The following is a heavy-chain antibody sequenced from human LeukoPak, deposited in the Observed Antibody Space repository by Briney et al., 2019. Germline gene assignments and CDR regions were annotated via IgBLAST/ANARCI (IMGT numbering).Heavy chain of an antibody. CDR3: AKDPTPSYDFWSGYWNWFDP. J-gene: IGHJ5*02. Sequence: PGRSLRLSCAASGFTFGSYGMHWVRQAPGKGLEWVAVISYDGSNKYYADSVKGRFTISRDNSKNTLYLQMNSLRAEDTAVYYCAKDPTPSYDFWSGYWNWFDPWGQGTLVTVSS. CDR2: ISYDGSNK. V-gene: IGHV3-30*18. D-gene: IGHD3-3*01. CDR1: GFTFGSYG.